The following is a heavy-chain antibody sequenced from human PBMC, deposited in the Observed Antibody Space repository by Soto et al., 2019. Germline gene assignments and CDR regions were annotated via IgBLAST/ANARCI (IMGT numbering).Heavy chain of an antibody. CDR1: GFTFSSYS. D-gene: IGHD3-22*01. V-gene: IGHV3-21*06. Sequence: EVQLVESGGGLVKPGGSLRLSCAASGFTFSSYSMNWVRQAPGKGLEWVSSISSSSSYIYYADSVKGRFTISRDNAKNSLFLQMNSLRAEDTAVYYCGRDIVDSSVYSITFDYWGQGPLVTVSS. CDR2: ISSSSSYI. J-gene: IGHJ4*02. CDR3: GRDIVDSSVYSITFDY.